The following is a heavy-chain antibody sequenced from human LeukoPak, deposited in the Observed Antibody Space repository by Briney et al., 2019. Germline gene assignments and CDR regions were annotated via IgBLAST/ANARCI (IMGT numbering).Heavy chain of an antibody. V-gene: IGHV1-18*01. CDR2: ISTYNGNT. CDR3: ARLKRMVTSYAFDI. CDR1: GYTFRNYG. D-gene: IGHD2-15*01. J-gene: IGHJ3*02. Sequence: PEASVKVSCKASGYTFRNYGISWVRQAPGHGLEWMGWISTYNGNTDYAQRLQGRVTMTTDTSTSTAYMELRSLRSDDTALYYCARLKRMVTSYAFDIWGQGTMVTVSS.